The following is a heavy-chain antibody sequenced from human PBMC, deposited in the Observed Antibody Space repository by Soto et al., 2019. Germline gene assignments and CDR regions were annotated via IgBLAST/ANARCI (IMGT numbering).Heavy chain of an antibody. D-gene: IGHD3-9*01. J-gene: IGHJ4*02. V-gene: IGHV4-59*08. CDR2: IYYSGST. CDR1: GGSISSYY. Sequence: SETLSLTCTVSGGSISSYYWSWIRQPPGKGLEWIGYIYYSGSTNYNPSLKSRVTISVDTSKNQFSLKLSSVTAADTAVYYCARHLAELRYSDWVNFDYWGQGTLVTVSS. CDR3: ARHLAELRYSDWVNFDY.